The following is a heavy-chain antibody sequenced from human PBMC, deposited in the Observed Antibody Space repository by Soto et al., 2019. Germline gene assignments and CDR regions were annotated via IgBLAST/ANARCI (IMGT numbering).Heavy chain of an antibody. CDR1: GFTFSSYG. CDR3: TKEVAVAGDFDY. V-gene: IGHV3-30*18. D-gene: IGHD6-19*01. Sequence: GGSLRLSCVASGFTFSSYGIHWVRQAPGKGLEWVAVISSDGNTKYYADSVKGRFTISRDNSKNTLYLQMDSLRPEDTAVYYCTKEVAVAGDFDYWGHGTLVTVSS. CDR2: ISSDGNTK. J-gene: IGHJ4*01.